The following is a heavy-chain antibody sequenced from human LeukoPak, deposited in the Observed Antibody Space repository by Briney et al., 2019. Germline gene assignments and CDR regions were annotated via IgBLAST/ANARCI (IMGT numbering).Heavy chain of an antibody. D-gene: IGHD5-18*01. CDR3: ARPRYRNSDDAFDI. J-gene: IGHJ3*02. V-gene: IGHV3-7*01. Sequence: TGGSLRLSCAASGFTFSSYWMSWVRQAPGKGLEWVASIKQDGSEKYYVDSVKGRFTISRDNAKNSLYLQMNSLRAEDTAVYYCARPRYRNSDDAFDIWGQGTMVTVSS. CDR2: IKQDGSEK. CDR1: GFTFSSYW.